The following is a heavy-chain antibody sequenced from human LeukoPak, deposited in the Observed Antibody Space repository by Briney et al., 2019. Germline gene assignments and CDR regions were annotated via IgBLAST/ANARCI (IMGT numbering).Heavy chain of an antibody. CDR1: GFTFDDYA. D-gene: IGHD3-22*01. Sequence: GRSLRLSCAASGFTFDDYAMHWVRQAPGKGLEWVSGISWNSGSIGYADSVKGRFTISRDNAKNSLYLQMNSLRAEDTPLYYCAKDAKNYYDSSGYPSAFDIWGQGTMVTVSS. V-gene: IGHV3-9*01. CDR2: ISWNSGSI. CDR3: AKDAKNYYDSSGYPSAFDI. J-gene: IGHJ3*02.